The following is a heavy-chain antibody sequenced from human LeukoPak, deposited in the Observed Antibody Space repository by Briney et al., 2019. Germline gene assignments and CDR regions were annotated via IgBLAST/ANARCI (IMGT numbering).Heavy chain of an antibody. Sequence: GGSLRLSCAASGFGFTSYWMTWVRQAPGKGLEWVGNIGQDGSVKNYADSVEGRFTISRDNAKNSVFLQMNSLRAEDTAFYYCGNQCSGGICPENWGRGTLVTVSS. V-gene: IGHV3-7*01. CDR3: GNQCSGGICPEN. CDR1: GFGFTSYW. CDR2: IGQDGSVK. D-gene: IGHD2-15*01. J-gene: IGHJ4*02.